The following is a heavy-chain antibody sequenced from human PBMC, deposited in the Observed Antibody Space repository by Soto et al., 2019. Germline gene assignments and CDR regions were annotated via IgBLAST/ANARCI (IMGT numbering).Heavy chain of an antibody. CDR1: GGSIXSSNW. J-gene: IGHJ3*02. V-gene: IGHV4-4*02. CDR3: AXXXXXXXXXXXXAFDI. CDR2: IYHSGST. Sequence: QVQLQESGPGLVKPSGTLSLTCAVSGGSIXSSNWWXWVRQPPGKGLEWIGEIYHSGSTNYNPSLKSRVTISVDKSKNQFSLKLSSVTAADTXVYYXAXXXXXXXXXXXXAFDIWGQGTMVTVSS.